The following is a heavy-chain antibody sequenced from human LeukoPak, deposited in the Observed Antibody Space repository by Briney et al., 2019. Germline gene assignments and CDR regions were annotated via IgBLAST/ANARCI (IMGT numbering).Heavy chain of an antibody. CDR3: ARAPSSYESGNGYPNLGWLDP. J-gene: IGHJ5*02. D-gene: IGHD5-24*01. CDR1: GYPIGLDYY. Sequence: SETLSLTCKVSGYPIGLDYYWVWIRQAPGRGLQWIGGFHRGRIQYNSALKSRVTISIDSSKKQFSLRMWPVTAADTAFYFCARAPSSYESGNGYPNLGWLDPWGQGALVTVSS. CDR2: FHRGRI. V-gene: IGHV4-38-2*02.